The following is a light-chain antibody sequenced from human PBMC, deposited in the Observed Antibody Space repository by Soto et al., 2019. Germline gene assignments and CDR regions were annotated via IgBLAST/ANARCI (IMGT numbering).Light chain of an antibody. Sequence: EVVLTQSPGTLSLSPGERATLSCRASQSVSNKYLAWYQQKPGQAPRLLIFGSSDRATGIPDRFSGIGSGTDFTLTISRLEPEDFAVYYCQQYGSSPPYTFGQGTKLEIK. J-gene: IGKJ2*01. CDR2: GSS. CDR1: QSVSNKY. CDR3: QQYGSSPPYT. V-gene: IGKV3-20*01.